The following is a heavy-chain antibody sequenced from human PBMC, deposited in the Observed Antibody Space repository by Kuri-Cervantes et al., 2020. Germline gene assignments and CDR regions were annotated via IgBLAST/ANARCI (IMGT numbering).Heavy chain of an antibody. CDR3: ARVRDGYNPPVIDY. J-gene: IGHJ4*02. V-gene: IGHV3-21*01. CDR2: ISSSSYI. Sequence: GGSLRLSCAASGFTFSSYSMNWVRQAPGKGLEWVSSISSSSYIYYADSVKGRFTISRDNAKNSLYLQMNSLRAEDTAVYYCARVRDGYNPPVIDYWGQGTLVTVSS. D-gene: IGHD5-24*01. CDR1: GFTFSSYS.